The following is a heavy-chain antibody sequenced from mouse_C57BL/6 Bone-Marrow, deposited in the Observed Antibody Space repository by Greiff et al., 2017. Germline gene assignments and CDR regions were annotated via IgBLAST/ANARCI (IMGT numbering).Heavy chain of an antibody. J-gene: IGHJ2*01. CDR3: ARRLLLGYFDY. D-gene: IGHD2-12*01. V-gene: IGHV5-4*03. CDR2: ISDGGSYT. Sequence: EVQLVESGGGLVKPGGSLKLSCAASGFTFSSYAMSWVRQTPEKRLEWVATISDGGSYTYYPDNVKGRFTISRDNAKNNLYLQMSHLKSEDTAMYYCARRLLLGYFDYWGQGTTLTVSS. CDR1: GFTFSSYA.